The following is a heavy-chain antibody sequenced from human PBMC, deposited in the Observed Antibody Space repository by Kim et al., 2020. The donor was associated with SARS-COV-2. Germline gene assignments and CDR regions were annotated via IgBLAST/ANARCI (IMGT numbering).Heavy chain of an antibody. J-gene: IGHJ5*02. CDR2: ISGSGGST. D-gene: IGHD3-10*01. Sequence: GGSLRLSCAASGFTFSSYAMSWVRQAPGKGLEWVSAISGSGGSTYYADSVKGRFTISRDNSKNTLYLQMNSLRAEDTAVYYCAKRKITMVRGANIWAWFDPWGQGTLVTVSS. V-gene: IGHV3-23*01. CDR1: GFTFSSYA. CDR3: AKRKITMVRGANIWAWFDP.